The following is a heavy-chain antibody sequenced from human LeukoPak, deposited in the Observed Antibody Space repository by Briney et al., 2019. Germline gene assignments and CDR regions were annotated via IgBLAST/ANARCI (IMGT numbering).Heavy chain of an antibody. CDR1: GYSFTSYW. CDR3: ARAPYCSGGSCTGYFQH. D-gene: IGHD2-15*01. Sequence: GESLKISCKGSGYSFTSYWIGWVRQMPGKGLEWMGIIYPGDSDTRYSPSFQGQVTISADKSISTAYLQWSSLKASDTAMYYCARAPYCSGGSCTGYFQHWGQGTLVTVSS. CDR2: IYPGDSDT. J-gene: IGHJ1*01. V-gene: IGHV5-51*01.